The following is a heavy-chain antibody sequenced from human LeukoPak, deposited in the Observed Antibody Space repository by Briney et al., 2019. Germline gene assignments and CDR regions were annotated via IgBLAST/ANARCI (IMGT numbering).Heavy chain of an antibody. J-gene: IGHJ4*02. CDR3: AKERRFTDFFDY. CDR1: GFTFSSYS. CDR2: ISSSSSYI. D-gene: IGHD4-11*01. V-gene: IGHV3-21*04. Sequence: GGSLRLSCAASGFTFSSYSMNWVRQAPGKGLEWVSSISSSSSYIYYADSVKGRFTISRDNAKNSLYLQMNSLRAEDTAVYHCAKERRFTDFFDYWGQGALVTVSS.